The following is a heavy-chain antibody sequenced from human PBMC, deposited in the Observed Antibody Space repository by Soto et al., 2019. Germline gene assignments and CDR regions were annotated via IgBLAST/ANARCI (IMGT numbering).Heavy chain of an antibody. CDR1: GFAFNNYG. J-gene: IGHJ4*02. V-gene: IGHV3-21*01. Sequence: GTLLLSCAGSGFAFNNYGINWVRQAPGKGLEWVSSISKSDYTYYSDSVKGRFTISRDNAKNSVSLQMNTLRVEDTAVSYCAREDSIIIPAVSDFWGQGTLVTVSS. CDR3: AREDSIIIPAVSDF. CDR2: ISKSDYT. D-gene: IGHD2-2*01.